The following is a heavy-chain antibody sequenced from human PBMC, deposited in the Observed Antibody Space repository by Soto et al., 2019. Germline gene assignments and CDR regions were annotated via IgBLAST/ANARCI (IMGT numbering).Heavy chain of an antibody. CDR3: ARDNNFFDSGTGVDY. V-gene: IGHV3-13*01. Sequence: PGGSLRLSCAASGFTLSGYDIHWVRQATGKGLEWVSGIGSAGDTYYADSVKGRFTISRDNAKNSLSLQMNSLRAEDTAVYYCARDNNFFDSGTGVDYWGQGTLVTVSS. CDR1: GFTLSGYD. CDR2: IGSAGDT. J-gene: IGHJ4*02. D-gene: IGHD3-10*01.